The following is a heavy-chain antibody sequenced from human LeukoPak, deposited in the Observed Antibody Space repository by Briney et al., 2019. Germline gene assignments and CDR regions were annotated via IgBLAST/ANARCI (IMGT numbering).Heavy chain of an antibody. CDR1: GGSISSGDYY. D-gene: IGHD6-19*01. V-gene: IGHV4-30-4*01. CDR3: ARDRAGSVAYHYGMDV. CDR2: FSYSGST. J-gene: IGHJ6*04. Sequence: SETLSLTCTVSGGSISSGDYYWSWIRQPPGKGLEWIGCFSYSGSTYYNPSLKSRITISLDTSKNQFSLKLSSVTAADTAVYYCARDRAGSVAYHYGMDVWGKGTTVTVSS.